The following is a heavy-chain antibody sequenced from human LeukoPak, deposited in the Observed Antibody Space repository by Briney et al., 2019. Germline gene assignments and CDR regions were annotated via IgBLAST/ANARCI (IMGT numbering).Heavy chain of an antibody. D-gene: IGHD1-1*01. CDR1: GFTFSDHY. J-gene: IGHJ4*02. V-gene: IGHV3-72*01. CDR3: ARDTAGSTTGTTLAY. Sequence: GGSLRLSCAASGFTFSDHYMDWVRQAPGKGLEWFGRTRNKANSYTTEYAASVKGRFTISRDNSKNTLYLQMNSLRAEDTAVYYCARDTAGSTTGTTLAYWGQGTLVTVSS. CDR2: TRNKANSYTT.